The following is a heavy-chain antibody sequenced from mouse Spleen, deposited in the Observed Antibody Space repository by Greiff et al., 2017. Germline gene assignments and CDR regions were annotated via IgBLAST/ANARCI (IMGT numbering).Heavy chain of an antibody. J-gene: IGHJ1*01. CDR1: GYSITSGYY. CDR2: ISYDGSN. V-gene: IGHV3-6*01. D-gene: IGHD2-14*01. CDR3: ARGVRRWYFDV. Sequence: EVQLQESGPGLVKPSQSLSLTCSVTGYSITSGYYWNWIRQFPGNKLEWMGYISYDGSNNYNPSLKNRISITRDTSKNQFFLKLNSVTTEDTATYYCARGVRRWYFDVWGAGTTVTVSS.